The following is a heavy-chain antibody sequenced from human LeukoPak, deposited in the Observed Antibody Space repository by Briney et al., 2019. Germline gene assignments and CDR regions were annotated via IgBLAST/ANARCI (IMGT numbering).Heavy chain of an antibody. V-gene: IGHV1-2*02. CDR1: GYTFTGYY. Sequence: GASVKVSCKASGYTFTGYYMHWVRQAPGQGLAWMGWINPNSGGTNYAQKFQGRVTMTRDTSISTAYMELSRLRSDDTAVYYCASDTYYYDSSGYYIGYWGQGTLVTVSS. J-gene: IGHJ4*02. CDR3: ASDTYYYDSSGYYIGY. D-gene: IGHD3-22*01. CDR2: INPNSGGT.